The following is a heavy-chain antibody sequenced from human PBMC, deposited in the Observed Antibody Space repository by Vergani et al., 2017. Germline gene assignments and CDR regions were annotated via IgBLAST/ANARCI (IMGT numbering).Heavy chain of an antibody. Sequence: QVQLQHWGPGLVTPSGTLSLTCAVYGGSISSDNWWHWVRQAPGKGLQWVGEIHRSRSTNYNPSLRRRVTISLDKSKNQFSLKLTSVTAADTAVYFCASNPRLGGDVVDSWGQGTLVTVSS. J-gene: IGHJ4*02. V-gene: IGHV4-4*02. CDR3: ASNPRLGGDVVDS. CDR2: IHRSRST. D-gene: IGHD3-16*01. CDR1: GGSISSDNW.